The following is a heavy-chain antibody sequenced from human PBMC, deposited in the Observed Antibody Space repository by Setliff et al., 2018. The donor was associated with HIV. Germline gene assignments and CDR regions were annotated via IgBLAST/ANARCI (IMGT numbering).Heavy chain of an antibody. CDR2: IYYSGST. Sequence: SETLSLTCTVSGGSIRATSYYWGWIRQPPGKRLEWIGSIYYSGSTKYNPSLKSRVTISLDMSKNQFSLKLNSVTAADTATYYCARLGYYNFWSGYWTDYWGHGTLVTVSS. CDR3: ARLGYYNFWSGYWTDY. CDR1: GGSIRATSYY. V-gene: IGHV4-39*01. D-gene: IGHD3-3*01. J-gene: IGHJ4*01.